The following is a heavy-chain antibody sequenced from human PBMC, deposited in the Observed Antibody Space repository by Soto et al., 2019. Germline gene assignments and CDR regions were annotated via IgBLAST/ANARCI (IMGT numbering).Heavy chain of an antibody. D-gene: IGHD1-1*01. J-gene: IGHJ6*02. CDR2: ITNGGGT. Sequence: QVQLQEWGAGLVKSSETLSLTCAVYGGSFSDSYWTWIRQSPGKGLEWLGEITNGGGTKYNPSLNSRVVISVDTSKTQFSLKLNSVTVADTAVYYCATVGLQVSYHNHLDVWGQGTPVTVSS. CDR3: ATVGLQVSYHNHLDV. V-gene: IGHV4-34*02. CDR1: GGSFSDSY.